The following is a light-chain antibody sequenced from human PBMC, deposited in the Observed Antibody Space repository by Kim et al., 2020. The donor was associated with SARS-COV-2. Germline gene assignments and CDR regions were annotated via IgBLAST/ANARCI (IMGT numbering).Light chain of an antibody. J-gene: IGKJ2*01. CDR3: QKYDVAPYT. CDR2: YAS. CDR1: QGIYKY. Sequence: DIQMTQSPSSLSASVGDRVTITCRASQGIYKYLAWYQQKPGKVPKLLIYYASTLQSGFPSRFSGRGSGTSFTLTISSLQPEDVATYYCQKYDVAPYTFGQGTKLEIK. V-gene: IGKV1-27*01.